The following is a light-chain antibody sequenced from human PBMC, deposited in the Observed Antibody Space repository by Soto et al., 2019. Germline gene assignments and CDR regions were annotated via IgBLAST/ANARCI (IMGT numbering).Light chain of an antibody. Sequence: EIVLTQSPGTLSLSPGERGILSCRASQSVSNNYLAWYQQKPGQAPRLLIYGAYTRVTGIPARFSGSGSGTDFTLTISSLEPEDFAGYYCQQYGSSPLTFGPGTKVDIK. V-gene: IGKV3-20*01. CDR1: QSVSNNY. CDR2: GAY. J-gene: IGKJ3*01. CDR3: QQYGSSPLT.